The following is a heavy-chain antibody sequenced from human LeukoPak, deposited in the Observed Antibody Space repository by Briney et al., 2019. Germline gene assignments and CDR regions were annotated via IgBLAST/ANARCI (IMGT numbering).Heavy chain of an antibody. Sequence: GGSLRLSCAASGFTFSSYWMSWVRQAPGKGLEWVANIKEDGSDKYYVDSVKGRFTISRDNAKNSLYLQMNSLRAEDTAVYYCARGYAPYYYDNWGQGTLVTVSS. J-gene: IGHJ4*02. CDR3: ARGYAPYYYDN. CDR1: GFTFSSYW. D-gene: IGHD2-2*01. V-gene: IGHV3-7*01. CDR2: IKEDGSDK.